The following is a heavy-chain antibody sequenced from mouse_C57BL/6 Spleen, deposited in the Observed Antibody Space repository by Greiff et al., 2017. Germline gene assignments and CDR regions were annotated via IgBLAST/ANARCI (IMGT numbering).Heavy chain of an antibody. Sequence: EVMLVESGAELVKPGASVKLSCTASGFNIKDYYMHWVKQRTEQGLEWIGRIDPEDGETKYAPQFQGKATITADTSSNTAYLQLSSLTSEDTAVYYCARRGYPVKGYFDVWGTGTTGTVSS. D-gene: IGHD3-1*01. J-gene: IGHJ1*03. CDR1: GFNIKDYY. V-gene: IGHV14-2*01. CDR2: IDPEDGET. CDR3: ARRGYPVKGYFDV.